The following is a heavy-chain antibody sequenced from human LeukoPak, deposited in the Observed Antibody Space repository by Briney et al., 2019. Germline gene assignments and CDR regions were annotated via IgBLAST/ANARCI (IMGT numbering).Heavy chain of an antibody. CDR3: SRTASAGVIVPWDY. D-gene: IGHD3-16*02. CDR2: IYFTGNT. V-gene: IGHV4-39*01. J-gene: IGHJ4*02. CDR1: GGSISTRGYY. Sequence: KSSETLSLTCAVSGGSISTRGYYWGWIRQPPGKGLEWIGSIYFTGNTYYNPSLRSRVTVSADTSKNQFSLNLNSVTAADTAVYYCSRTASAGVIVPWDYWGQGTLVTVSS.